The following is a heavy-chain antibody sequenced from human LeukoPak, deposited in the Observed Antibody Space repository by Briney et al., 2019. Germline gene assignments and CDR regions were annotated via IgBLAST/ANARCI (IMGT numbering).Heavy chain of an antibody. CDR1: GFTFSSYA. J-gene: IGHJ4*02. V-gene: IGHV3-23*01. CDR2: ISGSGGST. CDR3: AKDLEYYDILTGYYKDY. D-gene: IGHD3-9*01. Sequence: QPGGSLRLSCAASGFTFSSYAMSWVRQAPGKGLEWVSAISGSGGSTYYADSVKGRFTISRDNSKNTLYLQMNSLRAEDTAVYYCAKDLEYYDILTGYYKDYWGQGTLVTVSS.